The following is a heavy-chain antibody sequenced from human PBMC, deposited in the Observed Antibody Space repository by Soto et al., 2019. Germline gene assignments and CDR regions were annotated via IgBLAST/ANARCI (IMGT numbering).Heavy chain of an antibody. Sequence: EVQLVESGGGLIQPGGSLRLSCAASGFTVSSNYMSWVRQAPGKGLEWVSVIYSGGSTYYADSVKGRFTIYRDNSKNTRYLQMNILSAEDTAVYYGVRGGYWAGDYGMDVWCQGATVTVSS. CDR3: VRGGYWAGDYGMDV. CDR1: GFTVSSNY. D-gene: IGHD2-15*01. V-gene: IGHV3-53*01. J-gene: IGHJ6*01. CDR2: IYSGGST.